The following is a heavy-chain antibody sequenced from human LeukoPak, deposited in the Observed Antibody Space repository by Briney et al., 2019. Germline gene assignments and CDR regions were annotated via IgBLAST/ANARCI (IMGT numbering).Heavy chain of an antibody. Sequence: SETLSLTCTVSGGSISSSSYYWGWIRQPPGKGLEWIGSIYYSGSTYYNPSLKSRVTISVDTSKNQFSLKLSSVTAADTAVYYCARLREATISYDYWGQGTLVTVSS. CDR2: IYYSGST. J-gene: IGHJ4*02. CDR1: GGSISSSSYY. V-gene: IGHV4-39*01. CDR3: ARLREATISYDY. D-gene: IGHD5-12*01.